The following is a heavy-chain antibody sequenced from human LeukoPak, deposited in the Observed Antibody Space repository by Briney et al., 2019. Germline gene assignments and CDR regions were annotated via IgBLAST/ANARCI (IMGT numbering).Heavy chain of an antibody. Sequence: PGGSLRLSCAASGFTFSSYGMSWVRQAPGKGLEWVSAISGSGGSTYYADSVKGRFTISRDNAKNSLYLQMNSLRAEDTAVYYCARGGGTYSGDYWGQGTLVTVSS. J-gene: IGHJ4*02. CDR2: ISGSGGST. D-gene: IGHD1-26*01. CDR1: GFTFSSYG. V-gene: IGHV3-23*01. CDR3: ARGGGTYSGDY.